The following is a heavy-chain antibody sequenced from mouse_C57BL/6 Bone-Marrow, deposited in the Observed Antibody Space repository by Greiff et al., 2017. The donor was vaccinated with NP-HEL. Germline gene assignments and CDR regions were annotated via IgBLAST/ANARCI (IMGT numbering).Heavy chain of an antibody. CDR1: GYTFTSYW. CDR2: INPSSGYT. CDR3: ARWATRFCYYAMDY. Sequence: QVQLQQSGAELAKPGASVKLSCKASGYTFTSYWMHWVKQRPGQGLEWIGYINPSSGYTKSNQKFKDKATLTADKSSSAAYMQLSSLTYEDSAVYYCARWATRFCYYAMDYWGQGTSVTVSS. D-gene: IGHD3-1*01. V-gene: IGHV1-7*01. J-gene: IGHJ4*01.